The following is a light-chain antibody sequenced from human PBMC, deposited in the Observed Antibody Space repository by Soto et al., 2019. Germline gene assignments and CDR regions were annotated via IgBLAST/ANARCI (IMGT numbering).Light chain of an antibody. V-gene: IGLV1-47*01. J-gene: IGLJ2*01. CDR1: SSNIGSNY. CDR3: AAWDDSLSGVV. CDR2: RNN. Sequence: QSVLTQPPSASGTPGQRVTISRSGSSSNIGSNYVFWYQHLPGTAPKLLIYRNNQRPSGVPDRFSGSKSGTSASLAISGLRSEDETDYYCAAWDDSLSGVVFGGGTTLTVL.